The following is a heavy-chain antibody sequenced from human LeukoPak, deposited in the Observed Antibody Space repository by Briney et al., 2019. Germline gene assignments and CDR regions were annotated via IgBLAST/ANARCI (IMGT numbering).Heavy chain of an antibody. CDR3: ARHFSSGWDYFDY. V-gene: IGHV4-39*01. Sequence: SETLSLTCTVSGGSISSSSYYWGWIRQPPGKGLEWIGSIYYSGSTYYNPSLKSRVTISGDTSKNQVSLKVTSLTASDTAVYYCARHFSSGWDYFDYWGQGTLVTVSS. D-gene: IGHD6-19*01. CDR2: IYYSGST. CDR1: GGSISSSSYY. J-gene: IGHJ4*02.